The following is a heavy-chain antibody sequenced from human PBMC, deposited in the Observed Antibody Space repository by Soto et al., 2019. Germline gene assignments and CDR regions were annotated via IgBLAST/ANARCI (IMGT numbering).Heavy chain of an antibody. CDR1: GFTFSDSA. J-gene: IGHJ4*02. CDR2: LSASGAT. D-gene: IGHD3-16*01. CDR3: AKGRVWANSPSYFDC. Sequence: EVQLLESGGGLVQPGGSLRLSCATSGFTFSDSATSWVRQAPGKGLEWVSTLSASGATYYPDSLKGRFTISSDNSKNMLYLQVNSLRAEDTAVYYCAKGRVWANSPSYFDCWGQGTLVTVSS. V-gene: IGHV3-23*01.